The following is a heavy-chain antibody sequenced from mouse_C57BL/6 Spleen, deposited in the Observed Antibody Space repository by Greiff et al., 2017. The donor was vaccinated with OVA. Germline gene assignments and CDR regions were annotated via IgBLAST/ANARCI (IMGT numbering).Heavy chain of an antibody. CDR1: GYTFTHYW. J-gene: IGHJ4*01. CDR3: ARFSRQIRPYAMDY. D-gene: IGHD3-2*02. CDR2: IDPSDSYT. Sequence: QVQLQQPGAELVMPGASVKLSCKASGYTFTHYWMHWVKQRPGQGLEWIGEIDPSDSYTNYTQKFKGKSTLTVDKSSSTAYMQLSSLTSEDSAVDYCARFSRQIRPYAMDYWGQGTSVTVSS. V-gene: IGHV1-69*01.